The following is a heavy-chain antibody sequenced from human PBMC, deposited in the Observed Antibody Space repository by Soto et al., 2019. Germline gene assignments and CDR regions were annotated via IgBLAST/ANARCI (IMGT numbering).Heavy chain of an antibody. CDR2: IWNDGIRK. J-gene: IGHJ4*02. D-gene: IGHD3-22*01. CDR3: ARDDDYEANAFDY. V-gene: IGHV3-33*01. CDR1: VFTFSRYG. Sequence: GWSLRLSCASSVFTFSRYGMHWVRQAPGKGLEWVALIWNDGIRKVYVDSVKGRFTISRDNSKNTLDLQMNSLRAEDTAVYYCARDDDYEANAFDYWGPGTLVTVSS.